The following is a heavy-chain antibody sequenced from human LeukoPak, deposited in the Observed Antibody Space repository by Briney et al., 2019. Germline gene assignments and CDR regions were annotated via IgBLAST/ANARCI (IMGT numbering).Heavy chain of an antibody. CDR2: FDPEDGET. Sequence: ASVKVSCKVSGYTLSELSMHWVRQAPGKGLEWMGGFDPEDGETIYAQRFQGRVTMTEDTSTDTAYMELSSLRSEDTAVYYCAPFSGVLRSSTFTFDYWGQGTLVTVSA. CDR3: APFSGVLRSSTFTFDY. J-gene: IGHJ4*02. D-gene: IGHD2-2*01. CDR1: GYTLSELS. V-gene: IGHV1-24*01.